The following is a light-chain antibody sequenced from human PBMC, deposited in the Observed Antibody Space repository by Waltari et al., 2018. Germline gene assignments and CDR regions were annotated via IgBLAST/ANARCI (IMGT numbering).Light chain of an antibody. CDR1: QSVGSI. CDR3: QRYDSWPYT. J-gene: IGKJ2*01. Sequence: ETVMMQSQATLSLSPGHGATPSCRASQSVGSILAWYQQTLGQPPRLLIYGASTRATGIPARFSGSGSGTEFTLTISSLQSEDFAVYFCQRYDSWPYTFGQGTKLEI. V-gene: IGKV3-15*01. CDR2: GAS.